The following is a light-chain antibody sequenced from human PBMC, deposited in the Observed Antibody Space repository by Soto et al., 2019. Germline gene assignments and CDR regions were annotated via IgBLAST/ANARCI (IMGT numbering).Light chain of an antibody. CDR2: EVS. J-gene: IGLJ1*01. CDR1: SSDVGGYNY. CDR3: SSYTSSSTSYV. V-gene: IGLV2-14*01. Sequence: QSALTQPASVSGSPGQSITISCTGTSSDVGGYNYVSWYQQHPGKAPKLMIYEVSNRPSGVSNRFSGSKSGNTASLTISGLQAADDADYYCSSYTSSSTSYVFGTGTKLTVL.